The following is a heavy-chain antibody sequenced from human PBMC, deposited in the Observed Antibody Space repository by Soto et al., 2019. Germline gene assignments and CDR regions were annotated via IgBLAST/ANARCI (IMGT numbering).Heavy chain of an antibody. CDR3: AKDLLRGYYGSGGKGMDV. Sequence: QVQLVESGGGVVQPGRSLRLSCAASGFTFSSYGMHWVRQAPGKGLEWVAVISYDGSNKYYADSVKGRFTISRDNSKNTLYLQMNSLRAEDTAVYYCAKDLLRGYYGSGGKGMDVWGEGTTVTVSS. CDR2: ISYDGSNK. CDR1: GFTFSSYG. J-gene: IGHJ6*04. D-gene: IGHD3-10*01. V-gene: IGHV3-30*18.